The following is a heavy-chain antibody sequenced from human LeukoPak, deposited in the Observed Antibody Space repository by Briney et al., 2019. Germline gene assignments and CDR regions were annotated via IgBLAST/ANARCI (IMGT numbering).Heavy chain of an antibody. V-gene: IGHV3-9*01. Sequence: GGSLRLSRAASGFTFDDYAMHWVRQAPGKGLEWVSGISWNSGSIGYADSVKGRFTISRDNAKNSLYLQMNSLRAEDTALYYCAKVCAGGAFDIWGQGTMVTVSS. J-gene: IGHJ3*02. CDR3: AKVCAGGAFDI. CDR1: GFTFDDYA. D-gene: IGHD3-10*02. CDR2: ISWNSGSI.